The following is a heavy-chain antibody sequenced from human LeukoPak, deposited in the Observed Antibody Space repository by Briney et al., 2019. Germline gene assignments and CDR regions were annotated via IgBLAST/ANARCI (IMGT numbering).Heavy chain of an antibody. D-gene: IGHD3-3*01. CDR1: GFTFGDYA. CDR3: TRERVVKDFYYMDV. J-gene: IGHJ6*03. Sequence: PGGSLRLSCTASGFTFGDYAMSWVRQAPGKGLEWVGFIRSKAYGGTTEYAASVKGRFTISRDDSKSIAYLQMNSLKTEDTAVYYCTRERVVKDFYYMDVWGKGTTVTVSS. V-gene: IGHV3-49*04. CDR2: IRSKAYGGTT.